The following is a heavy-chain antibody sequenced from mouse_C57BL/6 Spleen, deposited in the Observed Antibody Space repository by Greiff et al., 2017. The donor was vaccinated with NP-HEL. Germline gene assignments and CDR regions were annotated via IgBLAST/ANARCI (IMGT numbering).Heavy chain of an antibody. V-gene: IGHV3-6*01. Sequence: ESGPGLVKPSQSLSLTCSVTGYSITSGYYWNWIRQFPGNKLEWMGYISYDGSNNYNPSLKNRISITRDTSKNQFFLKLNSVTTEDTATYYCARDLPHWGQGTTLTVSS. CDR3: ARDLPH. CDR1: GYSITSGYY. J-gene: IGHJ2*01. CDR2: ISYDGSN.